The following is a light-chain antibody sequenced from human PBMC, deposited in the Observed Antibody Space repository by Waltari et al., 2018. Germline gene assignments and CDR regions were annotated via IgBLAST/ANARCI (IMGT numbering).Light chain of an antibody. J-gene: IGLJ2*01. V-gene: IGLV2-11*01. CDR1: SIDVGAYIH. Sequence: QSALTQPRSVSGSPGQSVTIHCSGSSIDVGAYIHVSWYQQHPDKAPKVMIYDVNKRPSGVPDRFSGSKSDNTASLTISGLQAEDEADYYCCSYAGNYILVFGGGTKLTVL. CDR2: DVN. CDR3: CSYAGNYILV.